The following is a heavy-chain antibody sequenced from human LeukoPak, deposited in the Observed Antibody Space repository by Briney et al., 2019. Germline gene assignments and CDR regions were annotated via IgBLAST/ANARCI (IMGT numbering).Heavy chain of an antibody. CDR3: ARLPTTLLWFVELLTGDYFDY. V-gene: IGHV5-51*01. CDR2: IYPGESDT. J-gene: IGHJ4*02. D-gene: IGHD3-10*01. CDR1: GSTFTSYW. Sequence: RGESLKISWQRPGSTFTSYWIGWVRQLPGKGRGWRGIIYPGESDTTNSPSFQGQVTMSADRSISTCYLQWRSLKNSDTAIYYCARLPTTLLWFVELLTGDYFDYWGQGTLVTVSS.